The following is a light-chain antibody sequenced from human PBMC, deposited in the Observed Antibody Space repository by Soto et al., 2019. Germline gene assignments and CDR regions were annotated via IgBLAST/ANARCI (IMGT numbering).Light chain of an antibody. V-gene: IGKV1-5*03. CDR3: QHYNSYSEA. CDR1: QTISSW. Sequence: DIKMNQDPSTLSGYGVARFTLNLRASQTISSWLAWYQQKPGKAPKLLIYKASTLKSGVPSRFSGSGSGTEFTLTISSLQPDDFATYYCQHYNSYSEAFGQGTKVDIK. J-gene: IGKJ1*01. CDR2: KAS.